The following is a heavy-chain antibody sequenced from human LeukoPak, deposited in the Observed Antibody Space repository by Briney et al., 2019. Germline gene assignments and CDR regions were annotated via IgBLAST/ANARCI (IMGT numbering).Heavy chain of an antibody. D-gene: IGHD4-17*01. CDR3: ARDTDTVTTILDY. V-gene: IGHV3-74*01. J-gene: IGHJ4*02. CDR1: GSTFSSYW. CDR2: INSDGSST. Sequence: PGGSLRLSCAAFGSTFSSYWMHWVRQAPGKGLVWVSRINSDGSSTSYADSVKGRFTISRDNAKNTLYLQMNSLRAEDTAVYYCARDTDTVTTILDYWGQGTLVTVSS.